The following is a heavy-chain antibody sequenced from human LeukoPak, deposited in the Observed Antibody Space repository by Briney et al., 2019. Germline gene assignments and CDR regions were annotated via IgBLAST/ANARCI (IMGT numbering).Heavy chain of an antibody. J-gene: IGHJ6*03. CDR1: GYTFTGYY. CDR2: INPNSGGT. Sequence: ASVKVSCKASGYTFTGYYMHWVRQAPGQGLEWMGWINPNSGGTNYAQKFQGRVTMTRDTSISTAYMELSRLRSDDTAVYYCARDSSSWYLFYYYYMDVWGKGTTVTVSS. V-gene: IGHV1-2*02. D-gene: IGHD6-13*01. CDR3: ARDSSSWYLFYYYYMDV.